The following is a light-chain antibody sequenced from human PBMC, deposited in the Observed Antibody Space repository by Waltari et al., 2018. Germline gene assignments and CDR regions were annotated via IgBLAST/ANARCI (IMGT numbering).Light chain of an antibody. CDR2: AAS. V-gene: IGKV3-15*01. J-gene: IGKJ1*01. Sequence: EMVMTQSPATLSVSPGERATLSCRASQSVSSDLAWSQQKSGQAPRLLIYAASNRATGIPARFNGGGSGTEFTLTISSLQSGDSAVYYCQQYNNWPLTFGQGTKVEIK. CDR1: QSVSSD. CDR3: QQYNNWPLT.